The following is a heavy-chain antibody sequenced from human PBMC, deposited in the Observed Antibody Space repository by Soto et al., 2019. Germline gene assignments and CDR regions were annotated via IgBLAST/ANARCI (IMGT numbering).Heavy chain of an antibody. CDR1: RYKFASYD. V-gene: IGHV1-2*02. J-gene: IGHJ5*02. D-gene: IGHD2-2*01. Sequence: GXSVKVSFKASRYKFASYDIFWGRQSPVQGLEWMGWIKTDSGDTHYAQNFQGRVTMPRDTSISTAYMALNNLLSDDTALYYCARRSSTYLNEIIYDPWGQGTMVTV. CDR3: ARRSSTYLNEIIYDP. CDR2: IKTDSGDT.